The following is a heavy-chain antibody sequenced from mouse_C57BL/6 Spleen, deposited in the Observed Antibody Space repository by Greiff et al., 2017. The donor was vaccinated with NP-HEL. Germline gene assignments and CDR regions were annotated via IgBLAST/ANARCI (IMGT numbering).Heavy chain of an antibody. D-gene: IGHD2-4*01. CDR3: ARGGDYDRGDWYFDV. CDR2: IYPRDGST. Sequence: VQLQQSGPELVKPGASVKLSCKASGYTFTSYDINWVKQRPGQGLEWIGWIYPRDGSTKYNEKFKGKATLTVDTYSSTAYMELDSLTSEDVAVYCCARGGDYDRGDWYFDVWCTGTTVTVSS. J-gene: IGHJ1*03. CDR1: GYTFTSYD. V-gene: IGHV1-85*01.